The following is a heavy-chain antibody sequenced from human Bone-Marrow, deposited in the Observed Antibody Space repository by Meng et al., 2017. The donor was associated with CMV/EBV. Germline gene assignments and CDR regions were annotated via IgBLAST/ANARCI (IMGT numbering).Heavy chain of an antibody. CDR1: GFTFSSYE. CDR2: ISSSGSTI. Sequence: GESLKISCAASGFTFSSYEMNWVRQAPGKGLEWVSYISSSGSTIYYADSVKGRFTISRDNAKNSLYLQMNSLRAEDTAVYYCARDLHIVVVPAAPRSDHDYWGQGTLVTVSS. V-gene: IGHV3-48*03. J-gene: IGHJ4*02. D-gene: IGHD2-2*01. CDR3: ARDLHIVVVPAAPRSDHDY.